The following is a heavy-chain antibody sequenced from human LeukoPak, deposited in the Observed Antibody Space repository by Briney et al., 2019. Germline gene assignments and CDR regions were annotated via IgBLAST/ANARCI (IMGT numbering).Heavy chain of an antibody. CDR1: GDSISSGDYY. V-gene: IGHV4-61*02. J-gene: IGHJ3*02. CDR3: ARGPYSYDNSGAFDI. CDR2: ISSSGST. Sequence: SETLSLTCTVSGDSISSGDYYWSWIRQPAGKGLEWIGRISSSGSTNYNPSLKSRVTISVDTSKNQFSLKLSSVTAADTAVYFCARGPYSYDNSGAFDIWGQGTMVTVSS. D-gene: IGHD3-22*01.